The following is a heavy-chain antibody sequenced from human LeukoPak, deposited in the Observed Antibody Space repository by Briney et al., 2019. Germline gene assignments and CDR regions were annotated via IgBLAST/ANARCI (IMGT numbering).Heavy chain of an antibody. D-gene: IGHD2-15*01. V-gene: IGHV4-39*07. J-gene: IGHJ4*02. CDR1: GGSISSSSYY. CDR2: TYYSGST. CDR3: ARDTKRYCSGGSCYSGTDY. Sequence: SETLSLTCTVSGGSISSSSYYWGWIRQPPGKGLEWIGSTYYSGSTYYNPSLKSRVTISVDTSKNQFSLKLSSVTAADTAVYYCARDTKRYCSGGSCYSGTDYWGQGTLVTVSS.